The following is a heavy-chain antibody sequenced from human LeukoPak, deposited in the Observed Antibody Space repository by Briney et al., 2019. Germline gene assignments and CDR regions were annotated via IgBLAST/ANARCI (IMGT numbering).Heavy chain of an antibody. CDR3: VQGGWLDY. CDR1: GFTFSSFE. Sequence: GGSLRLSCAASGFTFSSFEMTWVRQAPGKGLEWVSFIGTSGSVTSYADSVKGRFSISGDNSENSLYLQMNSLRAEDTAVYYCVQGGWLDYWGQGTLVTVSS. V-gene: IGHV3-48*03. D-gene: IGHD6-19*01. J-gene: IGHJ4*02. CDR2: IGTSGSVT.